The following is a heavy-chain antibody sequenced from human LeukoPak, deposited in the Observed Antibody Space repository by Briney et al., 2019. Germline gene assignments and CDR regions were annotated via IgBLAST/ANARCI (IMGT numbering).Heavy chain of an antibody. Sequence: SETLSLTCTVSGGSISSSSYYWGWIRQPPGKGLEWIGSIYYSGSTYYNPSLKSRVTISVDTSKNQFSLKLSSVTAADTAVYYCVSEQQLYYYWGQGTLVTVSS. CDR2: IYYSGST. D-gene: IGHD6-13*01. V-gene: IGHV4-39*01. CDR1: GGSISSSSYY. J-gene: IGHJ4*02. CDR3: VSEQQLYYY.